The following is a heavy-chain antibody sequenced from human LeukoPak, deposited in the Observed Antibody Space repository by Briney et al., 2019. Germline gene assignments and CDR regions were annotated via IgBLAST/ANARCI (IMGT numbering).Heavy chain of an antibody. CDR2: ISHSGST. D-gene: IGHD3-10*01. Sequence: SGTLSLTCAVSGGSISSSNWWSWVRQPPGKGLEWIGEISHSGSTNYNPSLKSRVTISVDKSKNQFSLNLSSVTAADTAVYYCARSTYYYGSGSYENFFDYWGQGTLVTVPS. CDR1: GGSISSSNW. V-gene: IGHV4-4*02. J-gene: IGHJ4*02. CDR3: ARSTYYYGSGSYENFFDY.